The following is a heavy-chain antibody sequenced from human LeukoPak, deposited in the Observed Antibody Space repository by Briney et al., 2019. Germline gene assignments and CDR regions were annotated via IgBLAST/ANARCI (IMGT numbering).Heavy chain of an antibody. CDR1: GYSFTTYW. J-gene: IGHJ4*02. Sequence: GESLMISCKVSGYSFTTYWISWVRQMPGKGLEWMGRIDPSDSYTDYAPSFQGHVTISADRSLSTVYLQWYSLKASDTAMYYCARQDFWGQGTLVTVSS. CDR2: IDPSDSYT. CDR3: ARQDF. V-gene: IGHV5-10-1*01.